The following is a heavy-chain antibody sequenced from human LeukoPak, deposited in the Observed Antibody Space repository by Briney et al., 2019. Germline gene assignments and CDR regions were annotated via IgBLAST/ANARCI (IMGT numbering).Heavy chain of an antibody. Sequence: PGGSLRLSCAASGFTFSSYSMNWVRQAPGKGLEWVSYISSSSSTIYYADSVKGRFTIPRDNAKNSLYLQMNSLRAEDTAVYYCARDVLRYFDWTPDPPTWFDPWGQGTLVTVSS. CDR3: ARDVLRYFDWTPDPPTWFDP. V-gene: IGHV3-48*04. D-gene: IGHD3-9*01. J-gene: IGHJ5*02. CDR1: GFTFSSYS. CDR2: ISSSSSTI.